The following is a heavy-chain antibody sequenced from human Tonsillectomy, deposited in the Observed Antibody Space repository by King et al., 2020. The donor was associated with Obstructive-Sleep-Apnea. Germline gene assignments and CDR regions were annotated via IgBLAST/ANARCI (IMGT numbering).Heavy chain of an antibody. CDR3: ATSNVGSFNY. V-gene: IGHV5-10-1*01. CDR2: IGPSDSYT. J-gene: IGHJ4*02. CDR1: GYTFTTYW. D-gene: IGHD1-26*01. Sequence: QLVQSGPEVKKSGDSLRISCKGSGYTFTTYWISWVRQMPGKGLEWMGRIGPSDSYTKYSPSFEGHVTISVDESITTAYLQWSSLKASDTAMYYCATSNVGSFNYWGQGTLVTVSP.